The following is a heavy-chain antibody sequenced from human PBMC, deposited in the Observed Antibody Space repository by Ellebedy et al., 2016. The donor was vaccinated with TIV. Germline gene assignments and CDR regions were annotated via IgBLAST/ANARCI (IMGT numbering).Heavy chain of an antibody. CDR3: ARDGPQSSSSGPYFDY. J-gene: IGHJ4*02. V-gene: IGHV3-69-1*01. CDR1: GFTVTTNY. CDR2: IFTNSYK. D-gene: IGHD6-6*01. Sequence: GESLKISCAASGFTVTTNYTNWVRQAPGKGLEWVSFIFTNSYKYYADSVKGRFTISRDNAKNSLYLQMNSLRAEETAVYYCARDGPQSSSSGPYFDYWGQGTLVTVSS.